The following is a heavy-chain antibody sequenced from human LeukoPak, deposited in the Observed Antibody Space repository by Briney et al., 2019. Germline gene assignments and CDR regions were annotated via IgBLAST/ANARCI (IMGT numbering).Heavy chain of an antibody. V-gene: IGHV3-23*01. Sequence: GGSLRLSCAASGFTFSRYDMTWVRQAPGKGLEWVSTISGSGGTTNYADSVKGRFTISRDNSKNTLYLHMNGPRVEDTAVYYCVIRGSSGYLGTWGQGTLVTVSS. D-gene: IGHD3-22*01. CDR1: GFTFSRYD. CDR2: ISGSGGTT. CDR3: VIRGSSGYLGT. J-gene: IGHJ5*02.